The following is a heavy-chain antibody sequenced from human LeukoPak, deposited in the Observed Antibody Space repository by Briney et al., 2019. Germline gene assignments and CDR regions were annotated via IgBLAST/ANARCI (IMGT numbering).Heavy chain of an antibody. CDR3: ARAGQWLRSSWLDP. CDR1: GDSVSSNSAA. J-gene: IGHJ5*02. V-gene: IGHV6-1*01. D-gene: IGHD5-12*01. CDR2: TYFRSKWYN. Sequence: SQILSLTCAISGDSVSSNSAAWNWIRQSPSRGLEWLGRTYFRSKWYNDYAVSLRGRLTINPDTSKNQFSLQLSSVTHEDTAVYYCARAGQWLRSSWLDPWGQGTLVTVSS.